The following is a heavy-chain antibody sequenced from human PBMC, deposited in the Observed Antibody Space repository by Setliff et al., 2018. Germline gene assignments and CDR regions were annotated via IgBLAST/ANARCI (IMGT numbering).Heavy chain of an antibody. Sequence: GASVKVSCKVSGNSFTGHFLHWVRQAPGRGLEWMGWINPDSGDTHSPQNFQGRVRMTRDTSMSAVYMELTRLTSDDTAVYYCTRSSSYGMRYWFDSWGQGPLVTVS. D-gene: IGHD3-16*02. V-gene: IGHV1-2*02. J-gene: IGHJ5*01. CDR2: INPDSGDT. CDR1: GNSFTGHF. CDR3: TRSSSYGMRYWFDS.